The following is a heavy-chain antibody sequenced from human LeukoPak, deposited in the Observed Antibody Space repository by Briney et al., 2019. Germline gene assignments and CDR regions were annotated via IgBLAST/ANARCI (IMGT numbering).Heavy chain of an antibody. Sequence: GASVKVSCKASGYTFTGYYMHWVRQAPGQGLEWMGWINPNSGGTDYAQKFQGRVTMTRDTSISTAYMELSRLRSDDTAVYYCAREGVVVPQIWFDPWGQGTLVTVSS. CDR3: AREGVVVPQIWFDP. J-gene: IGHJ5*02. D-gene: IGHD3-22*01. CDR2: INPNSGGT. CDR1: GYTFTGYY. V-gene: IGHV1-2*02.